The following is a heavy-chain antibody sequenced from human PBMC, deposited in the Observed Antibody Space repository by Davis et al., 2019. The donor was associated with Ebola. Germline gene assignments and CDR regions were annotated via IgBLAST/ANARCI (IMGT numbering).Heavy chain of an antibody. J-gene: IGHJ4*02. Sequence: MPSETLSLTCTVSGGSISSYYWSWIRQPPGKGLEWIGEIYHSGSTYYNPSLKSRVTISVDRSKNQFSLKLSSVTAADTAVYYCARAPRWYYDSSGYFDYWGQGTLVTVSS. D-gene: IGHD3-22*01. CDR2: IYHSGST. CDR1: GGSISSYY. V-gene: IGHV4-59*12. CDR3: ARAPRWYYDSSGYFDY.